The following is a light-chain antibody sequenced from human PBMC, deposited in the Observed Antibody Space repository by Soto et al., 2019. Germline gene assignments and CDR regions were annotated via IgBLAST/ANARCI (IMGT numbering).Light chain of an antibody. V-gene: IGKV3-15*01. CDR3: QQYDVWPPIT. Sequence: EIMMTQSPATLSVSPGERATLSCRASQSVSNHLAWYQHKPGQVPRLLIYSASTMATGIPARFSGSGSGTEFTLTISSLQSEDSALYYCQQYDVWPPITFGRGTRLEIK. CDR2: SAS. J-gene: IGKJ5*01. CDR1: QSVSNH.